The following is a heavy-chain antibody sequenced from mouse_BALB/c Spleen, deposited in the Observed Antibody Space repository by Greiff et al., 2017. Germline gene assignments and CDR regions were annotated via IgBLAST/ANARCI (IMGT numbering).Heavy chain of an antibody. CDR1: GFSLTGYG. J-gene: IGHJ2*01. Sequence: VKLQESGPGLVAPSQSLSITCTVSGFSLTGYGVNWVRQPPGKGLEWLGMIWGDGSTDFNSALKSRLSISKDNSKSQVFLKMNSLQTDDTARYYCARGNGSRGDYFDYWGQGTTLTVSS. CDR3: ARGNGSRGDYFDY. V-gene: IGHV2-6-7*02. CDR2: IWGDGST. D-gene: IGHD1-1*01.